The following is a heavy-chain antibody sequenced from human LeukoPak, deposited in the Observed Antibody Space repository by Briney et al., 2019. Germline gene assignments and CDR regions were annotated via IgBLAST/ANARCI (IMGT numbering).Heavy chain of an antibody. V-gene: IGHV3-43*02. CDR2: ISGDGGST. CDR3: AKGRYCGGDCYSGWFDP. CDR1: GFTFDDYV. J-gene: IGHJ5*02. D-gene: IGHD2-21*02. Sequence: GGSLRLSRAASGFTFDDYVMHWVRQGPGKGLEWVSLISGDGGSTFYADSVKGRFTISRDSSKNSLYLQMNSLRTEDTALYYCAKGRYCGGDCYSGWFDPWGQGTLVTVSS.